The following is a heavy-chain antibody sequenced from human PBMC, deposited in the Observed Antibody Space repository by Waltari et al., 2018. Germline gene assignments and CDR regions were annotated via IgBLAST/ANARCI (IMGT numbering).Heavy chain of an antibody. CDR3: ASFKPYYYDSSGYFH. V-gene: IGHV4-34*01. Sequence: QVQLQQWGAGLLKPSETLSLTCAVYGGSFSDSYWIWLRQPPGKGLEWIGEINHSGSTNYNPSLKSRVTISVDTSKNQFSLKLSSVTAADTAVYYCASFKPYYYDSSGYFHWGQGTLVTVSS. CDR2: INHSGST. D-gene: IGHD3-22*01. CDR1: GGSFSDSY. J-gene: IGHJ4*02.